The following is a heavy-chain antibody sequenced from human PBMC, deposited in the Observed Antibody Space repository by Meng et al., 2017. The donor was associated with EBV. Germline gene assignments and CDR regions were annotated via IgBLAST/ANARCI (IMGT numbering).Heavy chain of an antibody. Sequence: QGPRVQCWAGVKKPGSAVKVSCKASGGTFSSYAISCVRQAPGRGLEWMGGIIPIFGTANYAQKFQGRVTSTADKSTSTAYMELSSLRSEDTAVYYCARAEIAAAGRLDYWGQGTLAPSPQ. J-gene: IGHJ4*02. CDR2: IIPIFGTA. V-gene: IGHV1-69*06. CDR3: ARAEIAAAGRLDY. D-gene: IGHD6-13*01. CDR1: GGTFSSYA.